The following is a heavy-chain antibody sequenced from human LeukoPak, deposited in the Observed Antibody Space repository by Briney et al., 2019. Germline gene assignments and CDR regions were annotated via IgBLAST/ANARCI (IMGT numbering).Heavy chain of an antibody. Sequence: PGGSLRLFCTASEFTVSRNYMLWVRQAPGKGLEWVSLIFSNGDTHYADSVKGRFTISRDTSKNTVSLQMNSLRVEDTAMYYCTRDQMNYWGQGTLVTVSS. J-gene: IGHJ4*02. D-gene: IGHD5-24*01. CDR2: IFSNGDT. V-gene: IGHV3-53*01. CDR3: TRDQMNY. CDR1: EFTVSRNY.